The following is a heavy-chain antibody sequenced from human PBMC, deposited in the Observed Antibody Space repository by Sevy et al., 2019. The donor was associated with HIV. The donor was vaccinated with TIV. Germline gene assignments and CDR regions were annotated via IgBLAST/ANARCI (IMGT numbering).Heavy chain of an antibody. D-gene: IGHD1-26*01. V-gene: IGHV4-61*02. Sequence: SETLSLTCTVSGDSISSGNHWWSWIRQPAGKGLEWIGRIYTSGRTIYNPILRSRVTMSVDTSTNQFFLNLNSVTAADTAVYYCARDGIRRDYYHGMDVWGQGTTVTVSS. J-gene: IGHJ6*02. CDR3: ARDGIRRDYYHGMDV. CDR1: GDSISSGNHW. CDR2: IYTSGRT.